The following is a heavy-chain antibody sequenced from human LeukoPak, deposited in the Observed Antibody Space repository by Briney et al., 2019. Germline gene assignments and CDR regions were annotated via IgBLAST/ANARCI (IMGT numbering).Heavy chain of an antibody. CDR1: GGRFGNYA. CDR2: ITPLYGAS. CDR3: AADSHTSGFDY. V-gene: IGHV1-69*13. D-gene: IGHD1-1*01. Sequence: ASVKVSCKASGGRFGNYALNWVRQAPGQRFEWMGAITPLYGASNYAQKFQGRLTIVADESTGTGYMELRSLASKDTAVYYCAADSHTSGFDYWAQGTLVTVSS. J-gene: IGHJ4*02.